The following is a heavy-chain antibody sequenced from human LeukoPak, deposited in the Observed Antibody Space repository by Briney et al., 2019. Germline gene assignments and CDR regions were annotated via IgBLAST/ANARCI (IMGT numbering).Heavy chain of an antibody. J-gene: IGHJ5*02. CDR1: GFTFNIYT. CDR3: AKAGSNYVIEWFDP. CDR2: ISGSGGST. Sequence: GGSLRLSCAASGFTFNIYTMSWVRQAPGEGLEWVSAISGSGGSTYYADSVKGRFTISRDNSKNTLYLQMNSLRAEDTAVYYCAKAGSNYVIEWFDPWGQGTLVTVSS. D-gene: IGHD4-11*01. V-gene: IGHV3-23*01.